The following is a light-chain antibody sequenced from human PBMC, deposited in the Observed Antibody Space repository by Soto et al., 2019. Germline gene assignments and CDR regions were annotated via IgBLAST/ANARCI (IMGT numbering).Light chain of an antibody. CDR1: QSVSTN. CDR2: NAL. CDR3: QQCNNWPRT. V-gene: IGKV3-15*01. Sequence: EIVLTQSPATLSVSPGERATLTCRASQSVSTNLAWYAQTPGQAPRXLIYNALTRATGIPARGSGRGAGTECTRTISSLQSEDFEFDDCQQCNNWPRTFGQGTKVDIK. J-gene: IGKJ1*01.